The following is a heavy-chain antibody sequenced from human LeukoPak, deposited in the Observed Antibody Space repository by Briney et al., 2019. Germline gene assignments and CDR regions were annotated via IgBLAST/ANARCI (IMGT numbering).Heavy chain of an antibody. CDR3: ARGFAD. CDR2: INRGDSDA. CDR1: GYTFTNYW. V-gene: IGHV5-51*01. J-gene: IGHJ4*02. Sequence: GGSLRLSCKGYGYTFTNYWVGWVRQMHGKGLEWMGIINRGDSDARYSPSFQGLVTISVDRSIDTAYLQWTSLKATDTAMYYCARGFADWGQGTLVAVSS.